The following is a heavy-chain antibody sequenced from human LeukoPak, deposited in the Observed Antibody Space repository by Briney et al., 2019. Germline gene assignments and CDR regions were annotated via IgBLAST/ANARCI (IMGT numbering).Heavy chain of an antibody. Sequence: PSETLSLTCVVSGDSISSGGYSWSWIRQPPGKGLEWIGYIFHTGCTFYNPSLKSRVTISVDNSKNHFSLRLSSVTAADTAVYYCARELWFANAPGSWLDPWGQGTLVTVSS. CDR3: ARELWFANAPGSWLDP. V-gene: IGHV4-30-2*01. CDR1: GDSISSGGYS. CDR2: IFHTGCT. D-gene: IGHD3-10*01. J-gene: IGHJ5*02.